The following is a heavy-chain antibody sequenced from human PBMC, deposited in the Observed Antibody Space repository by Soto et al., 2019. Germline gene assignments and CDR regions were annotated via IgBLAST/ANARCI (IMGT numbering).Heavy chain of an antibody. V-gene: IGHV1-69*01. CDR3: ARRASGPGLYDAFDI. J-gene: IGHJ3*02. CDR1: GGTFSSYA. Sequence: QVQLVQSGAEVKKPGSSVKVSCKASGGTFSSYAISWVRQAPRQELEWIGGIIPFFSTANYAQKFQGRVTITADESRSTAYMELSSLRSEDTAVYYCARRASGPGLYDAFDIWGQGTMVTVSS. CDR2: IIPFFSTA.